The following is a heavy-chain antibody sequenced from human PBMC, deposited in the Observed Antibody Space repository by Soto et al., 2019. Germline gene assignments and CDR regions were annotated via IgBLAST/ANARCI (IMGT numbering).Heavy chain of an antibody. Sequence: QVHLQQWGAGLLKPSETLSLTCAVNGGAFNGYYWTWIRQSPGKGLQWTGEINHSGTVDYNPSLKTRVTFSIDTSKKQFSLTLTSVTAADTVVYYCARACALVVRGSIGGFDYWGQGTLVTVSS. CDR2: INHSGTV. CDR1: GGAFNGYY. J-gene: IGHJ4*02. CDR3: ARACALVVRGSIGGFDY. D-gene: IGHD3-10*01. V-gene: IGHV4-34*01.